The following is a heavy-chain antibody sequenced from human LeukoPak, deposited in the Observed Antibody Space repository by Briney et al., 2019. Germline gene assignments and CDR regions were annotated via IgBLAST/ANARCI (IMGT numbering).Heavy chain of an antibody. D-gene: IGHD6-13*01. Sequence: GGSLRLSCAASGFTFSNAWMSWVRQAPGKGLEWVGRIKSKTDGGTTDYAAPVKGRFTISRDDSKNTLYLQMNSLKTEDTAVYYCTTGDPGIAAAFDYWGQGTPVTVSS. CDR2: IKSKTDGGTT. CDR1: GFTFSNAW. CDR3: TTGDPGIAAAFDY. J-gene: IGHJ4*02. V-gene: IGHV3-15*01.